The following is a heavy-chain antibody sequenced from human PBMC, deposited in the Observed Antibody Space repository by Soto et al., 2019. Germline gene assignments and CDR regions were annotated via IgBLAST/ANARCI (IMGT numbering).Heavy chain of an antibody. CDR3: AKDQWAVAGLNWFDP. D-gene: IGHD6-19*01. Sequence: GGSLRLSCAASGFTFSSYAMSWVRQAPGKGLEWVSVISGSGGSTYYADSVKGRFTISRDNSKNTLYLQMNSLRAEDTAVYYCAKDQWAVAGLNWFDPWGQGTLVTVSS. CDR1: GFTFSSYA. V-gene: IGHV3-23*01. CDR2: ISGSGGST. J-gene: IGHJ5*02.